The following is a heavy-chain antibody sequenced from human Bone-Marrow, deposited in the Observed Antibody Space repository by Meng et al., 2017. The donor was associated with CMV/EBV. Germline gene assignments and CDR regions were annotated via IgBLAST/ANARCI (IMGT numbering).Heavy chain of an antibody. CDR2: IGTAGDT. CDR3: ARGTECSSTTCDRRGYFDL. V-gene: IGHV3-13*01. CDR1: GFSFSDYD. D-gene: IGHD2-2*02. Sequence: GGSLRLSCAASGFSFSDYDMHWVRQPIGKGLEWVSAIGTAGDTYYPGSVKGRFTVSRENAKNSFYLQMNSLRAGDTAVYYCARGTECSSTTCDRRGYFDLWGRGPLVPVSS. J-gene: IGHJ2*01.